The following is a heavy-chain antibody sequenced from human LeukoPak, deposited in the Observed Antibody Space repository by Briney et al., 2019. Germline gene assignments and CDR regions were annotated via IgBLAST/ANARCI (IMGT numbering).Heavy chain of an antibody. Sequence: SETLSLTCTVSGGSISGYYWSWIRQPAGKGLEWIGRIYSSGSTNYDPSLTSRVTMSVDTSKNQFSLKLSSVTAADTAVYYCARGPGILAPFDYWGQGTLVTVSS. CDR1: GGSISGYY. J-gene: IGHJ4*02. CDR2: IYSSGST. V-gene: IGHV4-4*07. CDR3: ARGPGILAPFDY.